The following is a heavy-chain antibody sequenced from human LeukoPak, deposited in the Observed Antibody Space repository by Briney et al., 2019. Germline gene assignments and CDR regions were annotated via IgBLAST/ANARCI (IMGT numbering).Heavy chain of an antibody. Sequence: GGSLRLSCAASGFTFSSYWMSWVRQAPGKGLEWVANIKQDGSEKYYVDSVKGRFTISRDNAKNSLYLQMNSLRAEDTAVYYCARESPGRRFLEWLPPYYYYGMDVWGQGTTVTVSS. CDR2: IKQDGSEK. V-gene: IGHV3-7*01. D-gene: IGHD3-3*01. CDR1: GFTFSSYW. J-gene: IGHJ6*02. CDR3: ARESPGRRFLEWLPPYYYYGMDV.